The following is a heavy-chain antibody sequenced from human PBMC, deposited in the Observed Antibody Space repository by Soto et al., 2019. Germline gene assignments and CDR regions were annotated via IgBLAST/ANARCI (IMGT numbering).Heavy chain of an antibody. Sequence: SETLSLTCTVSDGSINSYYWSWIRQPPGKGLEWIGSIHYTGSTNYNPSLKSRVTISVDTSKNQFSLKLSSVTAADTAVYYCASRSGRAYYGMDVWGQGTTVTVSS. CDR2: IHYTGST. CDR3: ASRSGRAYYGMDV. V-gene: IGHV4-59*01. D-gene: IGHD3-10*01. CDR1: DGSINSYY. J-gene: IGHJ6*02.